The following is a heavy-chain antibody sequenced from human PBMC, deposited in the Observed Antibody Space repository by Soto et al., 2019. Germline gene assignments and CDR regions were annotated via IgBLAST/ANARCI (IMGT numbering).Heavy chain of an antibody. D-gene: IGHD3-16*01. CDR2: ISGSSGTI. J-gene: IGHJ4*02. CDR3: ARDQKIGWGY. V-gene: IGHV3-48*02. Sequence: EVQLVESGGGLVQPGGSLRLSCAASGFNFSSYSMNWVRQAPGKGLEWVSYISGSSGTIYYADSVKGRFTISRDNAKNSLYLQMNSLRDEDTAVYFCARDQKIGWGYWGQGTLVTVSS. CDR1: GFNFSSYS.